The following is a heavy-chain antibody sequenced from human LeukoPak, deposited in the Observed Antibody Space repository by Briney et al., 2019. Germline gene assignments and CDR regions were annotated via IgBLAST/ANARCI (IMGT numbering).Heavy chain of an antibody. CDR1: GGSISSGGYY. CDR3: ARDVRYSSSSQFDY. J-gene: IGHJ4*02. V-gene: IGHV4-31*03. Sequence: SETLSLTCTVSGGSISSGGYYWSWIRQHPGKGREGIGYIYYSGSTYYNPSLKSRVTISVDTSKNQFSLKLSSVTAADTAVYYCARDVRYSSSSQFDYWGQGTLVTVSS. CDR2: IYYSGST. D-gene: IGHD6-6*01.